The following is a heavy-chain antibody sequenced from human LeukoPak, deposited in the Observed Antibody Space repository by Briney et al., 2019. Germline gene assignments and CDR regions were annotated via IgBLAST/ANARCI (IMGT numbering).Heavy chain of an antibody. CDR3: ARGPYYYDSSGYHFDY. Sequence: SQTLSLTCAISGDSVSSNSAAWNWTRQSPSRGLEGLGRTYYRSKLDNDYAVSGKSRITINSDTSKNKFSLQLNSVTPDDAALYYCARGPYYYDSSGYHFDYWGQGTLVTVSS. CDR1: GDSVSSNSAA. D-gene: IGHD3-22*01. CDR2: TYYRSKLDN. V-gene: IGHV6-1*01. J-gene: IGHJ4*02.